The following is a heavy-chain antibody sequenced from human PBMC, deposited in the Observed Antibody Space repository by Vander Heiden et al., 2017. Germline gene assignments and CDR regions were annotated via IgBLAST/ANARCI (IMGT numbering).Heavy chain of an antibody. CDR2: IDDSGST. D-gene: IGHD5-18*01. J-gene: IGHJ4*02. Sequence: QLQLQASCPGLVKPSETLSLTCTVSGGSISSSSYYWGWIRQPPGKGLEWIGSIDDSGSTYYDPALKSRVSVSVDTSKNQFSLKLSAVTAADTAVYYCASTQPGMVDYWGQGTLVTVSS. CDR1: GGSISSSSYY. V-gene: IGHV4-39*01. CDR3: ASTQPGMVDY.